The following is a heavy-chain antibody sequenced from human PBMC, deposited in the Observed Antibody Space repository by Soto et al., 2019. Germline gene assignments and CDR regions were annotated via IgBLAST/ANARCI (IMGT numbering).Heavy chain of an antibody. CDR1: GYTFTRYG. D-gene: IGHD1-1*01. J-gene: IGHJ6*02. V-gene: IGHV1-18*01. Sequence: GASVKVSCKASGYTFTRYGISWVRQAPGQGLEWMGWINPSNGKANYARNLQGRVTMTTDTSTTTAYMELRSLTSDDTAMYYCARVRRNDASDYYGMDVWGQGTTVTVSS. CDR2: INPSNGKA. CDR3: ARVRRNDASDYYGMDV.